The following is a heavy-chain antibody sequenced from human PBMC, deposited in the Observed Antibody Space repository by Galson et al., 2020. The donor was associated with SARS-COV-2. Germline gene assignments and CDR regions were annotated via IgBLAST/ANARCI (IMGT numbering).Heavy chain of an antibody. J-gene: IGHJ4*02. CDR1: GGSISSADYY. D-gene: IGHD3-16*01. CDR3: ARGRRTRGYGEVDY. Sequence: SETLSLTCTVSGGSISSADYYWTWIRQPPGKGLEWIEYIYHTGSTYYNPSLKSRITISVDTSKNQFSLKVNSVTAADTAVYYCARGRRTRGYGEVDYWGQGTLVTVSS. CDR2: IYHTGST. V-gene: IGHV4-30-4*08.